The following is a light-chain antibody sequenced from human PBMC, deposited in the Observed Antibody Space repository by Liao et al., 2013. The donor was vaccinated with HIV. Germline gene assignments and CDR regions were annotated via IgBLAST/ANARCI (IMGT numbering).Light chain of an antibody. CDR2: FDT. Sequence: SYVLTQPPSVSVAPGKTARIPCGGIHIETETVHWYQQKPGQAPVVVIYFDTDRPSGIPERFSGSQSGNTATLTISGTQTLDEADYYCYSAADNNRGVFGGGTKLTVL. CDR1: HIETET. V-gene: IGLV3-21*01. CDR3: YSAADNNRGV. J-gene: IGLJ3*02.